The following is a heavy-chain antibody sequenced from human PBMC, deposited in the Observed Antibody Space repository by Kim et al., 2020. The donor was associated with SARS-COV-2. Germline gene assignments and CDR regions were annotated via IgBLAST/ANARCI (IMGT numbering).Heavy chain of an antibody. CDR1: GYSFTSYW. Sequence: GESLKISCKGSGYSFTSYWIGWVRQMPGKGLEWMGIIYPGDSDTRYSPSFQGQVTISADKSISTAYLQWSSLKASDTAMYYCARRRPNDRYYYYGMDVWGQGTTVTVS. D-gene: IGHD3-22*01. V-gene: IGHV5-51*01. CDR3: ARRRPNDRYYYYGMDV. CDR2: IYPGDSDT. J-gene: IGHJ6*02.